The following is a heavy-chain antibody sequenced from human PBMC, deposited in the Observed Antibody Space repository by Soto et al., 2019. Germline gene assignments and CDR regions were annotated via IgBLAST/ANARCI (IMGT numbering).Heavy chain of an antibody. CDR3: ARDHHSYYDTSGYYPYFDF. Sequence: SETLSLTCTVSGGSVNTAPYHWSWIRQSPRNGLEWIGNIYYTGSTNYNPSFESRVAISLDTSNNQFSLRLTSLTAADTGVYFCARDHHSYYDTSGYYPYFDFWGQGTLVTAPQ. CDR1: GGSVNTAPYH. J-gene: IGHJ4*02. CDR2: IYYTGST. V-gene: IGHV4-61*01. D-gene: IGHD3-22*01.